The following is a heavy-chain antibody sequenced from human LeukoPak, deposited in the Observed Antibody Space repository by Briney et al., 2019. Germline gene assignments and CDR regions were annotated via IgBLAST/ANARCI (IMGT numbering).Heavy chain of an antibody. J-gene: IGHJ4*02. V-gene: IGHV3-7*01. D-gene: IGHD4-17*01. Sequence: GGSLRLSCAASGFTFSSYWMSWVRQAPGKGLEWVANIKQDGSEKYYVDSVRGRFTISRDNAKNSLYLQMNSLRAEDTAVYYCARDIYGDYEGTGDYWGQGTLVTVSS. CDR2: IKQDGSEK. CDR1: GFTFSSYW. CDR3: ARDIYGDYEGTGDY.